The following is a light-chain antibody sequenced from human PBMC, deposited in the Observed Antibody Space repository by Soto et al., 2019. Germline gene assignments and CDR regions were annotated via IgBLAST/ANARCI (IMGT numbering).Light chain of an antibody. V-gene: IGLV2-14*01. CDR3: SSYAGSSNV. CDR1: STDVGGYNY. Sequence: QSALAQPSSVSGSPGQSITISCTGTSTDVGGYNYVSWYQHHPGKGPKLLIYEVNNRPSGVSDRFSGSKSGNKASLTISNLEAEDEADYYCSSYAGSSNVFGTGTKLTVL. CDR2: EVN. J-gene: IGLJ1*01.